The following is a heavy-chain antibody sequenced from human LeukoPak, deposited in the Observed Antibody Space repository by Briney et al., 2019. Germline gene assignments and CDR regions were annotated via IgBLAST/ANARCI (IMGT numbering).Heavy chain of an antibody. V-gene: IGHV3-7*01. CDR1: GFTFSSYW. Sequence: GGSLRLSCAASGFTFSSYWMSWVRQAPGKGLEWVANIKQDGSEKYYVDSVKGRFTISRDNAENSLYLQMNSLRAEDTAVYYCAARSSWYDYYYYMDVWGKGTTVTVSS. CDR2: IKQDGSEK. J-gene: IGHJ6*03. D-gene: IGHD6-13*01. CDR3: AARSSWYDYYYYMDV.